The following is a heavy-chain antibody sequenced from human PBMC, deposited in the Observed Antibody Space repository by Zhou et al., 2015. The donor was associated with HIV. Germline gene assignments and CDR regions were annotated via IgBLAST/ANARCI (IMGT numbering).Heavy chain of an antibody. Sequence: QVQLVQSGSEFKKPGASVKVSCKASGYSFSRYALNWVRQAPGQGLEWMGWINTNSGNPTYAQGFTGRFVFSLDTSVSTAYLQISSLKAEDTAVYYCARDLPYCSSRRCFEGDYYYYMDVWGKGTTVTVSS. CDR3: ARDLPYCSSRRCFEGDYYYYMDV. CDR2: INTNSGNP. CDR1: GYSFSRYA. J-gene: IGHJ6*03. D-gene: IGHD2-2*01. V-gene: IGHV7-4-1*02.